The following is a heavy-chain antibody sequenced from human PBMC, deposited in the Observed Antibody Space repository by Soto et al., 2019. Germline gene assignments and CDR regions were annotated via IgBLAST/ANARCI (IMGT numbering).Heavy chain of an antibody. CDR2: IHYSGST. CDR3: ARRIPVAGLFDY. CDR1: GGSITSGGYY. J-gene: IGHJ4*02. Sequence: PPETLSLTCTVSGGSITSGGYYWSWIRQHPGKGLEWIGYIHYSGSTYYNPSVNSRVTISRDTSKNQFSLKLSSVTAADTAVYYCARRIPVAGLFDYWGQGTLVTVS. V-gene: IGHV4-31*03. D-gene: IGHD6-19*01.